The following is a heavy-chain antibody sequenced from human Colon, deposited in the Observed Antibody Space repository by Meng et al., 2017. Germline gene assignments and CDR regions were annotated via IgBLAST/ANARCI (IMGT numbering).Heavy chain of an antibody. J-gene: IGHJ4*02. CDR1: GDSISSDIW. CDR3: GRDQGRQLINH. CDR2: VYHRGDT. V-gene: IGHV4-4*02. D-gene: IGHD1-1*01. Sequence: QLHEPGPGLVKPSGTLSLPCTVSGDSISSDIWWSWVRQPPGKGLEWIGEVYHRGDTNYNPSLKSRVVISVDRSKNQFSLNLSSVTAADTAVYYCGRDQGRQLINHWGQGTLVTVSS.